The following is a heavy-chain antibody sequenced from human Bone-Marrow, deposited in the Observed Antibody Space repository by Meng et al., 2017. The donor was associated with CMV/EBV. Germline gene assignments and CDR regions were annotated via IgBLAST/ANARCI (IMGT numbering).Heavy chain of an antibody. CDR2: LYPRGSA. J-gene: IGHJ4*02. CDR1: GCPLSSRIR. Sequence: CPSSGCPLSSRIRWSWVRPPPGKGLEWIGELYPRGSADYNPSLKSRVTISVDKSKNQFSLRLSSVTAADPAVYYCARYTTSGSYYDYWGQGTLVTVSS. CDR3: ARYTTSGSYYDY. V-gene: IGHV4-4*02. D-gene: IGHD1-26*01.